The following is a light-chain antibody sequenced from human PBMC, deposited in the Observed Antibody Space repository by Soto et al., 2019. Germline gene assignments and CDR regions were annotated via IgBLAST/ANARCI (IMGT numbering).Light chain of an antibody. V-gene: IGKV1-39*01. CDR2: AAS. Sequence: DIQMTQSPSSLSASVGDRVTITCRASQSITIYLNWYQQKPGKAPKLLIYAASSLQSGVPSRFSGRGSGKDFTLTISSLQPEDFATYYCQQSYSTPMYTFGQGTKLEIK. J-gene: IGKJ2*01. CDR3: QQSYSTPMYT. CDR1: QSITIY.